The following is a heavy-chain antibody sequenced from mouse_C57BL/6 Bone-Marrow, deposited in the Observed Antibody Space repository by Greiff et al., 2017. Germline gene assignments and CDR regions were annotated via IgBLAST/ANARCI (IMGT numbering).Heavy chain of an antibody. CDR3: ARGGLMDY. J-gene: IGHJ4*01. V-gene: IGHV1-76*01. CDR2: IYPGSGNT. CDR1: GYTFTDYY. Sequence: VQLVESGAELVRPGASVKLSCKASGYTFTDYYINWVKQRPGQGLEWIARIYPGSGNTYYNEKFKGKATLTAEKSSSTAYMQLSSLTSEGSAVYFCARGGLMDYWGQGTSVTGSS.